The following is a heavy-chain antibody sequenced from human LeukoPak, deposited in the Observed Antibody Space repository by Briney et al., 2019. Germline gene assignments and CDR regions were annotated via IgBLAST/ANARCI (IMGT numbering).Heavy chain of an antibody. CDR3: VKGEVVRSATVVLGYYYYGMDV. V-gene: IGHV3-30*18. J-gene: IGHJ6*02. Sequence: GGSLRLSCAASGFTFSDYGMHWVRQAPGKGLEWVALISYDGGNKFYADSVRDRFTISRDNSKNTLYLQMSRLRAEDTAVYYCVKGEVVRSATVVLGYYYYGMDVWGQGTTVTVSS. D-gene: IGHD3-22*01. CDR2: ISYDGGNK. CDR1: GFTFSDYG.